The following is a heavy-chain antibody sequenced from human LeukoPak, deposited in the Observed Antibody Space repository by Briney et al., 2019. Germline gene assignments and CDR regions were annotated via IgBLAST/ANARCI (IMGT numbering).Heavy chain of an antibody. V-gene: IGHV1-2*02. J-gene: IGHJ4*02. D-gene: IGHD3-3*01. CDR2: INPNSGGA. CDR1: GYTFTGYY. CDR3: ARGTTISGVAPRDY. Sequence: ASVKVSCKASGYTFTGYYIHWVRQAPGQGLEWMGWINPNSGGANYAQKFQGSITMTRDTSISTAYMELSRLRSDDTAVYYCARGTTISGVAPRDYWGQGTLVTVSS.